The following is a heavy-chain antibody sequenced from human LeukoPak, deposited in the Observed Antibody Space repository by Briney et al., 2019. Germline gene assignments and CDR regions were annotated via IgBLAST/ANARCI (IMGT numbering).Heavy chain of an antibody. Sequence: GSLRLSCAASGFTFSSYGMHWVRQAPGKGLEWVAFIRYDGSNKYYADSVKGRFTISRDNSKNTLYLQMNSLRADDTAVYYCARGESYYYYYMDVWGKGTTVTVSS. CDR2: IRYDGSNK. D-gene: IGHD3-16*01. CDR3: ARGESYYYYYMDV. CDR1: GFTFSSYG. J-gene: IGHJ6*03. V-gene: IGHV3-30*02.